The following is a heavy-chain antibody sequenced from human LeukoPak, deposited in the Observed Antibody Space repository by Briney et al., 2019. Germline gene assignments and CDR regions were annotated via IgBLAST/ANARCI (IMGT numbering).Heavy chain of an antibody. CDR2: INPSGGST. Sequence: ASVKVSCKASGGTFSSYAISWVRQAPGQGLEWMGIINPSGGSTSYAQKFQGRVTMTRDTSTSTVYMELSSLRSEDTAVYYCVRDSSTPHSGSDYWGQGTLVTVSS. V-gene: IGHV1-46*01. D-gene: IGHD3-10*01. CDR3: VRDSSTPHSGSDY. CDR1: GGTFSSYA. J-gene: IGHJ4*02.